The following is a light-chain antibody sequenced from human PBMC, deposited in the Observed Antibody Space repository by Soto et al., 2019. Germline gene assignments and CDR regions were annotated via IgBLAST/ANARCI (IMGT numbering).Light chain of an antibody. CDR1: SGSVSTNYY. Sequence: QAVVTQEPSFSVSPGGTVTLTCGLSSGSVSTNYYPSWYQQTPGQAPRTLIYSTNSRSSGVPDRFSGSILGSKAALTITGAQADDESHYYCLFYMNNGFSVFGGGTKLTVL. CDR2: STN. J-gene: IGLJ2*01. V-gene: IGLV8-61*01. CDR3: LFYMNNGFSV.